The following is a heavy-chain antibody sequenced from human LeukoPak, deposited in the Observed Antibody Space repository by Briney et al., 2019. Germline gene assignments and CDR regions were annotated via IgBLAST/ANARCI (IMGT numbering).Heavy chain of an antibody. CDR3: ATNLYLDVLTGNKWGSFDF. J-gene: IGHJ4*02. CDR2: FDLEEGGT. D-gene: IGHD3-9*01. CDR1: GDALTRFP. V-gene: IGHV1-24*01. Sequence: ASGNLSCSVAGDALTRFPFHWVRQAPGQGLEWMGGFDLEEGGTIYSQNFQGRLTMTEDTSTDTEFMELNRLKSDDTAFYYCATNLYLDVLTGNKWGSFDFWGQGTLVRVSS.